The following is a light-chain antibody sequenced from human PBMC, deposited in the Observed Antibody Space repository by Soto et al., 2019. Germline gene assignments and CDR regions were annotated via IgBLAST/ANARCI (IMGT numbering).Light chain of an antibody. CDR3: QQYGSSSWT. CDR1: QSVSSSY. Sequence: ENVLKQSPGTLSLSPGERATLSCRASQSVSSSYLAWYQQKPGQAPRLLIYGASSRATGIPDRFSGSGSGTDFTLTISRLEPEDFAVYYCQQYGSSSWTFGQGTKVDI. V-gene: IGKV3-20*01. CDR2: GAS. J-gene: IGKJ1*01.